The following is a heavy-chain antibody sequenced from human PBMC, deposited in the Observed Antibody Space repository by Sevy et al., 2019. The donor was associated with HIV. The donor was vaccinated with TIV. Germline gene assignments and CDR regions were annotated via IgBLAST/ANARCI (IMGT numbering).Heavy chain of an antibody. Sequence: SETLSLTCTVSGGSVSSGDYFWSWIRQPPGKGLEWIGYIYYSGSTYYNPSLKSRVTISVDTSKNQFSLKLSSVTAADTAVYYCARDVDGPVDYWGQGTLVTVSS. CDR3: ARDVDGPVDY. D-gene: IGHD4-17*01. CDR1: GGSVSSGDYF. V-gene: IGHV4-30-4*01. CDR2: IYYSGST. J-gene: IGHJ4*02.